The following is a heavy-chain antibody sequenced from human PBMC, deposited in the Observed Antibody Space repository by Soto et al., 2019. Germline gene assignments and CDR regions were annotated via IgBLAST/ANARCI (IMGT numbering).Heavy chain of an antibody. Sequence: GGSLRLSCAASGFTFSNAWINWVRQAPGKGLEWVGRIKSKTDGGTTDYAAPVKGRFTISRDDSKNTLYLQMNSLKTEDTAVYYCTKPTGDGPGGRFLEWLFSGDDYWGQGTLVTVSS. J-gene: IGHJ4*02. V-gene: IGHV3-15*07. CDR2: IKSKTDGGTT. CDR1: GFTFSNAW. D-gene: IGHD3-3*01. CDR3: TKPTGDGPGGRFLEWLFSGDDY.